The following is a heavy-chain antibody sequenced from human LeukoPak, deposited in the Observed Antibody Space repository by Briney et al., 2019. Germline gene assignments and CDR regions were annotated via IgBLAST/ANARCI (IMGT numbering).Heavy chain of an antibody. V-gene: IGHV3-21*01. CDR3: ARETGYSSSWYFDY. Sequence: GGSLRLSCAASGFTFSDYSMNWVRQAPGKGLEWVSSISNTNTYIYYADSVKGRFTISRHNAKNSLYLQMNSLRAEDTAVYYCARETGYSSSWYFDYWGQGTLVTVSS. CDR1: GFTFSDYS. CDR2: ISNTNTYI. D-gene: IGHD6-13*01. J-gene: IGHJ4*02.